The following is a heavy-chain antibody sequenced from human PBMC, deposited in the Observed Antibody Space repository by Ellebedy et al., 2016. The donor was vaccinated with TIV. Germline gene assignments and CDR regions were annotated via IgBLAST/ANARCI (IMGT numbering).Heavy chain of an antibody. V-gene: IGHV4-34*01. J-gene: IGHJ6*02. CDR3: ARGRRITMVRGGSYGMDV. D-gene: IGHD3-10*01. Sequence: MPSETLSLTCAVYGGSFSGYYWSWIRQPPGKGLEWIGEINHSGSTNYNPSLKSRVTVSVDTSKNLFSLKLSSVTAADTAVYYCARGRRITMVRGGSYGMDVWGQGTTVTVSS. CDR1: GGSFSGYY. CDR2: INHSGST.